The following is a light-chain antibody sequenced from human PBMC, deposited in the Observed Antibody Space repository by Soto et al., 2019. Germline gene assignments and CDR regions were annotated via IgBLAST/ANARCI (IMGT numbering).Light chain of an antibody. J-gene: IGKJ5*01. CDR2: GAS. Sequence: DIGTTQSPSTLSVSPRARATLSCRASQSVSSNLAWYQQKPGQAPRLLIYGASTRATGIPARFSGSGSGTEFTLTISSLQPEDFATYYCQQLHDYPITFGQGTRLAIK. CDR3: QQLHDYPIT. V-gene: IGKV3-15*01. CDR1: QSVSSN.